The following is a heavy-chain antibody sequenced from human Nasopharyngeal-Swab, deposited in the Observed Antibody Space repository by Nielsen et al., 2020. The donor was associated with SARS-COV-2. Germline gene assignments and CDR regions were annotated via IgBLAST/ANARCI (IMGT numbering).Heavy chain of an antibody. J-gene: IGHJ4*02. Sequence: WIRQPPGKGLEWIGNIFSGGNTYYNPSLDSRVTISLDTSKNQFSLKLSSVTAADTAVYYCARGTDIPPDYWGQGTLVTVSS. V-gene: IGHV4-39*07. CDR3: ARGTDIPPDY. D-gene: IGHD3-9*01. CDR2: IFSGGNT.